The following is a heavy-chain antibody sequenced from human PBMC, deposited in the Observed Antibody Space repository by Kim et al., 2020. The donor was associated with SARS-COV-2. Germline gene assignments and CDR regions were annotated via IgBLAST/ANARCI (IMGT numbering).Heavy chain of an antibody. CDR2: T. J-gene: IGHJ4*02. D-gene: IGHD1-26*01. V-gene: IGHV4-59*12. CDR3: ARERSSGSFHY. Sequence: TNYNPALQSRVTILVDTSKTQFSLKLNSVTAADTAIYYCARERSSGSFHYWGQGTLVTVSS.